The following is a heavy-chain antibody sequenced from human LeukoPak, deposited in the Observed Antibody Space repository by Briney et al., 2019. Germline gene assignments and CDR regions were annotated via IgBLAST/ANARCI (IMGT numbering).Heavy chain of an antibody. CDR2: ISGSGGST. Sequence: GGSLRLSCAASGFTFSSYAMSWVRQAPGKGLEWVSAISGSGGSTYHADSVKGRFTISRDNSKNTLYLQMNSLRAEDTAVYYCARADRYGTTWYGRVDYWGQGTLVTVSS. CDR3: ARADRYGTTWYGRVDY. V-gene: IGHV3-23*01. D-gene: IGHD6-13*01. J-gene: IGHJ4*02. CDR1: GFTFSSYA.